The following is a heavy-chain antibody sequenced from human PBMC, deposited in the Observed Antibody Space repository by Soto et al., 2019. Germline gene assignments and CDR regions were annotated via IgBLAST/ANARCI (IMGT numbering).Heavy chain of an antibody. D-gene: IGHD6-6*01. CDR1: GFTFDDYA. CDR3: AKDTYSSSPYYRDV. CDR2: ISWNSGNI. Sequence: EVQLVESGGGLVQPGRSLRLSCAASGFTFDDYAMHWVRQAPGKGLEWVSGISWNSGNIGYADSVKGRFTISRDNAKNSLYLQMNSLRVEDTALYYCAKDTYSSSPYYRDVWGKGTTVTVSS. V-gene: IGHV3-9*01. J-gene: IGHJ6*03.